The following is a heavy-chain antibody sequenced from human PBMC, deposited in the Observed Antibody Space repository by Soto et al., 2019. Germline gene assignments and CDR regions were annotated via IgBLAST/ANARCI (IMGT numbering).Heavy chain of an antibody. CDR1: GGNFNMYT. Sequence: QVHLVQSGPEVKKPGSSVNVSCKASGGNFNMYTFSWVRQAPGQGLEWMGMIIPMIDTPNYARKFQGRLTITADETTRTAFMQLSSLRFDDTAVYYCAGRPGLGFDYWGRGALVTV. V-gene: IGHV1-69*18. J-gene: IGHJ4*02. CDR3: AGRPGLGFDY. CDR2: IIPMIDTP.